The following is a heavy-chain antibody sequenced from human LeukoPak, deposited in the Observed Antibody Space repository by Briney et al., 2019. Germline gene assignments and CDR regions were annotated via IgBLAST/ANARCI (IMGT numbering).Heavy chain of an antibody. D-gene: IGHD4-17*01. V-gene: IGHV3-66*04. CDR2: IRSDTTT. J-gene: IGHJ4*02. CDR1: GFTASSRT. Sequence: PGGSLRLSCAPSGFTASSRTMIWVRQAPGKGLECVSYIRSDTTTEYAEYVKGGFTISRDDSKKTVYLQMNSLRVEDTSVYYCARRRGGYGDGDFDYWGQGTLVTVSS. CDR3: ARRRGGYGDGDFDY.